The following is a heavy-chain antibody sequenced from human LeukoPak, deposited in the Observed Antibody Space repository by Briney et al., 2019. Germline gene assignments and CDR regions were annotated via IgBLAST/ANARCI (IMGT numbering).Heavy chain of an antibody. V-gene: IGHV3-53*01. J-gene: IGHJ4*02. CDR3: ARGPAGYN. CDR1: GFTVSSNH. CDR2: IYSGGST. Sequence: GGSLRLSCAASGFTVSSNHMSWVRQAPGKGLEWVSVIYSGGSTDYADPVKGRFTISRDNSKNTLYLQMNSLRAEDTAVYHCARGPAGYNWGQGTLVTVSS. D-gene: IGHD1-1*01.